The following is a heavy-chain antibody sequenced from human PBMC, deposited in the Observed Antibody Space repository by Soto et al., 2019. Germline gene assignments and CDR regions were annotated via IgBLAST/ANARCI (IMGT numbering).Heavy chain of an antibody. CDR3: AKVSSSWYAGFFDL. J-gene: IGHJ4*02. CDR1: GFTFSSHA. D-gene: IGHD6-13*01. Sequence: EVQLLESGGGLVQPGRSLRLSCTASGFTFSSHAMTWVRQAPGKGLEWVSGLSDSGDSIYYADSVKGRFTIYRDNSLTTLYVQMNTLRVEDTAVYYCAKVSSSWYAGFFDLWGQGTLVTVSS. CDR2: LSDSGDSI. V-gene: IGHV3-23*01.